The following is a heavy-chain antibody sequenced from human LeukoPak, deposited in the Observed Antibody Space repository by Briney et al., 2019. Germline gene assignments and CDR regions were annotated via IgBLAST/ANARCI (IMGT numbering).Heavy chain of an antibody. CDR3: ARGGEAGLWFGEFYGMDV. CDR2: ITFSSSHI. D-gene: IGHD3-10*01. J-gene: IGHJ6*02. CDR1: GFTFSSYV. V-gene: IGHV3-21*01. Sequence: GGSLRLSCAASGFTFSSYVMTWVRQAPGKGLECVSSITFSSSHIYYADSVKGRFTISRDNTKDSLYLQMNSLRAEDTAVYYCARGGEAGLWFGEFYGMDVWGQGITVTVSS.